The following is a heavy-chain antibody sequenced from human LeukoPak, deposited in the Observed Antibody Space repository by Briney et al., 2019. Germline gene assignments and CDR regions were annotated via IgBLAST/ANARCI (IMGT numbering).Heavy chain of an antibody. CDR2: IYNSGTT. CDR1: GGSISSNY. J-gene: IGHJ5*02. D-gene: IGHD5-18*01. V-gene: IGHV4-59*01. CDR3: AREVRDTAMDAPLNWFDP. Sequence: SETLSLTCTVSGGSISSNYWSWIRQPPGKGLEWIGYIYNSGTTNYNPSLKGRVTLSIDTSKNQLSLKLRSVTAADTAVYYCAREVRDTAMDAPLNWFDPWGQGTLVTVSS.